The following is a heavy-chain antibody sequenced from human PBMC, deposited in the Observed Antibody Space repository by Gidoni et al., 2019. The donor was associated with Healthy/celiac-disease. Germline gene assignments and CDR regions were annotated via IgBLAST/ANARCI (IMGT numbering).Heavy chain of an antibody. D-gene: IGHD3-10*01. CDR3: APQYGSGSSDAFDI. CDR2: ST. Sequence: STYYNPSLKSRVTISVDTSKNQFSLKLSSVTAADTAVYYCAPQYGSGSSDAFDIWGQGTMVTVSS. V-gene: IGHV4-39*01. J-gene: IGHJ3*02.